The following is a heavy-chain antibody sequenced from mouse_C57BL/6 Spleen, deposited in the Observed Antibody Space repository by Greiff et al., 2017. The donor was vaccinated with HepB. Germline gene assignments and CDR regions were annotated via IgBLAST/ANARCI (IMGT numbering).Heavy chain of an antibody. CDR3: ARYYGAY. Sequence: QVQLQQPGAELVKPGASVKLSCKASGYTFTSYWMQWVKQRPGQGLEWIGEIDPSDSYTNYNQKFKGKATLTVDTSSSTAYMQLSSLTSEDSAVYYWARYYGAYWGQGTLVTVSA. D-gene: IGHD1-1*02. J-gene: IGHJ3*01. CDR1: GYTFTSYW. V-gene: IGHV1-50*01. CDR2: IDPSDSYT.